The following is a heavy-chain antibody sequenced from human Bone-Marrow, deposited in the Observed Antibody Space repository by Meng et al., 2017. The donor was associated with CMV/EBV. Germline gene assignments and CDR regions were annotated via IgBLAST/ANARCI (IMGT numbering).Heavy chain of an antibody. CDR2: INPNSGGT. V-gene: IGHV1-2*02. CDR3: ARDSLPFESSTHDY. CDR1: GYTFTGYY. D-gene: IGHD2-2*01. Sequence: ASVKVSCKASGYTFTGYYMHWVRQAPGQGLEWMGWINPNSGGTNYAQKFQGRVTMTRDTSISTAYMELSRLRSDDTAVYYCARDSLPFESSTHDYWGQGTRVTVSS. J-gene: IGHJ4*02.